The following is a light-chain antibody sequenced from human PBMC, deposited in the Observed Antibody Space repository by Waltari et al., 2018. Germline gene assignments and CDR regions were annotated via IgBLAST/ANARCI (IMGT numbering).Light chain of an antibody. V-gene: IGKV3-20*01. Sequence: EIVLTQSPGSLSSYPGGRVTLSCRASQRVSRALAWYQQQPGQAPRLLLFGASNRTTGIPTRFSGSGSATDFSLTISRLEPEDFAVYYCQHYVRLPATFGRGTKVEIK. CDR1: QRVSRA. CDR2: GAS. J-gene: IGKJ1*01. CDR3: QHYVRLPAT.